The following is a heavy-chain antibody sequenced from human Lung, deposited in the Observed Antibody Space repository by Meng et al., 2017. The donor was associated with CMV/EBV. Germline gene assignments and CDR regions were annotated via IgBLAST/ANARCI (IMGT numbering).Heavy chain of an antibody. J-gene: IGHJ2*01. V-gene: IGHV3-74*01. CDR1: GFTFSRYW. Sequence: GGSLRLSCAASGFTFSRYWMHWVRQAHGEGLVWVSGISSDGTTTTYADSVRGRFTISRDNAKNTLYLQMNSLRAEDTAVYYCARVPWYFDLWGRGTLVTVSS. CDR3: ARVPWYFDL. CDR2: ISSDGTTT.